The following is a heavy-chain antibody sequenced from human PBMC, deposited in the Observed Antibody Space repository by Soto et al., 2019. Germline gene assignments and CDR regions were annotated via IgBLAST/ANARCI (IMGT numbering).Heavy chain of an antibody. J-gene: IGHJ4*02. Sequence: SVPTLLNATETLTLTCTVSGFSLSNARMCVSWIRQPPGKALEWLAHIFSNDEKSYSTSLKSRLTISKDTSKSQVVLTMTNMDPVDTATYYCARKVVAAGTFDYWGQGTLVTVS. D-gene: IGHD6-13*01. CDR3: ARKVVAAGTFDY. CDR1: GFSLSNARMC. V-gene: IGHV2-26*01. CDR2: IFSNDEK.